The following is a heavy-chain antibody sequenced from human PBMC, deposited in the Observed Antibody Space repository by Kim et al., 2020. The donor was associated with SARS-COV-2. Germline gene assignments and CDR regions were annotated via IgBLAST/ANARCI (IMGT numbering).Heavy chain of an antibody. CDR1: GFTFTGYA. V-gene: IGHV3-23*01. CDR3: MKGGWGSIWDH. J-gene: IGHJ4*02. D-gene: IGHD2-21*01. Sequence: VGSLRLSCTTSGFTFTGYAMSWVRQAPGKGLEWVSSIDGSDGTTYYVDSVKGRFTISRDNSKNTLYLQMSSLRADDTAVYYCMKGGWGSIWDHWGQGTLVTVSS. CDR2: IDGSDGTT.